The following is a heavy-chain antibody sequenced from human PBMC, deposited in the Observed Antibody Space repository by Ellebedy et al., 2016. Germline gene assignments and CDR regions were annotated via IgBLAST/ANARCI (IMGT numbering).Heavy chain of an antibody. Sequence: GGSLRLXXKNSGYIFTSYWIAWVRQMPGKGLEWMGVIYPGDSDTRYSPSFRGQVTISADKSISTAYLQWSSLKASDTAIYYCARALSIHSMGYYFDSWGQGTLVTVSS. J-gene: IGHJ4*02. CDR1: GYIFTSYW. CDR2: IYPGDSDT. D-gene: IGHD1-26*01. CDR3: ARALSIHSMGYYFDS. V-gene: IGHV5-51*01.